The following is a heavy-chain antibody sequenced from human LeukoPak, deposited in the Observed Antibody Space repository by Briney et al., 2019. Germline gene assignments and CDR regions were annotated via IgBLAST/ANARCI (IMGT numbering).Heavy chain of an antibody. D-gene: IGHD3-22*01. V-gene: IGHV3-30*18. CDR2: ISYDGSNK. CDR3: AKAEDYYDSSGYGY. CDR1: GFTFSSYG. Sequence: GGSLRLSCAASGFTFSSYGMHWVRQAPGKGLEWVAVISYDGSNKYYADSVKGRFTISRDNSKNTLYLQMNSLRAEDTAVYYCAKAEDYYDSSGYGYWGQGTLVTVSS. J-gene: IGHJ4*02.